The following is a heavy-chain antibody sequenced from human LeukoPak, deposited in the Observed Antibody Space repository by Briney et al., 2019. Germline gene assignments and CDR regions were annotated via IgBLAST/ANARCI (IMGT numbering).Heavy chain of an antibody. Sequence: PGGSLRLSCAASGFTFSTYWMTWVRQAPGKGLEWVANIKQDGSEKYFVDSVKGRFTISRDNSKNTLYLQMNSLRAEDTAVYYCARDGGITMVRGAQAAFDIWGQGTMVTVSS. CDR2: IKQDGSEK. D-gene: IGHD3-10*01. CDR3: ARDGGITMVRGAQAAFDI. V-gene: IGHV3-7*01. CDR1: GFTFSTYW. J-gene: IGHJ3*02.